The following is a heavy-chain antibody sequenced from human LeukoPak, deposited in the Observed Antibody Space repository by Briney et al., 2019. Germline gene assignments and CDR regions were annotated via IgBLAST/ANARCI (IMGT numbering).Heavy chain of an antibody. CDR2: IYYSGST. CDR3: ARVSSSWYNFWYFDL. D-gene: IGHD6-13*01. V-gene: IGHV4-59*01. J-gene: IGHJ2*01. Sequence: SETLSLTCTVSGGSISSYYWSWIRQPPGKGLEWIGYIYYSGSTNYNPSLKSRVTISVDTSKNQFSLKLSSVTAADTAVHYCARVSSSWYNFWYFDLWGRGTLVTVSS. CDR1: GGSISSYY.